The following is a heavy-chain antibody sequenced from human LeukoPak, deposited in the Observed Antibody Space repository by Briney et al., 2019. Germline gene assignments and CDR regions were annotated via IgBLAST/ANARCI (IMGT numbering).Heavy chain of an antibody. D-gene: IGHD4-11*01. J-gene: IGHJ4*02. CDR1: GASICSDDYY. Sequence: PSETLSLTCTASGASICSDDYYWGWIRQPPGKGLEWIGSIFYSGSPYYNPSLRSRVTISVDTSKNQFSLKVISGATADTAVYYCARLYSDYNYYFDSWGQGTLVTVSS. V-gene: IGHV4-39*01. CDR3: ARLYSDYNYYFDS. CDR2: IFYSGSP.